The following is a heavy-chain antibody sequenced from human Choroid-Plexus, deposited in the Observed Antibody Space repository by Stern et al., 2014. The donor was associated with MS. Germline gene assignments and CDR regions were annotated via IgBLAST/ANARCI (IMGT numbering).Heavy chain of an antibody. CDR1: GFTFSNFV. CDR2: ISYDGSDK. J-gene: IGHJ4*02. D-gene: IGHD2-15*01. V-gene: IGHV3-30*18. Sequence: VQLVQSGGGVAQPGRPLILSCAASGFTFSNFVMHWVRQAPGKGLEWVALISYDGSDKYYADSVKGRFTIFRDNSKNTLYMQMNSLRAEDTAVYYCAKDRQWSTYFFDYWGQGSLVTVSS. CDR3: AKDRQWSTYFFDY.